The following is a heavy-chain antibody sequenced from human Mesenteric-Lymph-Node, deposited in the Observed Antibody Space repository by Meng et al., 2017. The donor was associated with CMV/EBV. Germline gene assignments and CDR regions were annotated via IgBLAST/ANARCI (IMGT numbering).Heavy chain of an antibody. J-gene: IGHJ5*02. V-gene: IGHV6-1*01. CDR1: GDSVSSNSAA. Sequence: SETLSLTCAISGDSVSSNSAAWNWIRQSPSRGLEWLGRTYYRSKWYNDYAVSVKSRITINPDTSKNQFSLQLNSVTPEDTAVYYCAREEDYYGSSGYNFFDPWGQGTLVTVSS. CDR2: TYYRSKWYN. CDR3: AREEDYYGSSGYNFFDP. D-gene: IGHD3-22*01.